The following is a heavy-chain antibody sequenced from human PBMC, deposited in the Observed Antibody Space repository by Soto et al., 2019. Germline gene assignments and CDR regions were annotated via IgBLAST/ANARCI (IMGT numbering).Heavy chain of an antibody. Sequence: GGSLRLSCAASGFTFSSYGMHWVRQAPGKGLEWVAVIWYDGSNKYYADSVKGRFTISRDNSKNTLYLQMNSLRAEDTAVYYCARDAPVDSGYEAVAGTCCYFDYWGQGTLVTVSS. V-gene: IGHV3-33*01. CDR1: GFTFSSYG. CDR3: ARDAPVDSGYEAVAGTCCYFDY. J-gene: IGHJ4*02. D-gene: IGHD6-19*01. CDR2: IWYDGSNK.